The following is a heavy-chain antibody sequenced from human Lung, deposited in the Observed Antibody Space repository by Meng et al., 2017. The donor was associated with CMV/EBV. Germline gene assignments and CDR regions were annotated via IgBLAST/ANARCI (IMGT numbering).Heavy chain of an antibody. J-gene: IGHJ4*02. Sequence: ESXKISXAASGFTFSSYAMSWVRQAPGKGLEWVSAISGSGGSTYYANSVKGRFTISRDNSKNTLYLQMNSLRAEDTAVYYCAKEAGWGLTRFLEWLSGLAYWGPRTXVPVAS. CDR1: GFTFSSYA. CDR2: ISGSGGST. CDR3: AKEAGWGLTRFLEWLSGLAY. D-gene: IGHD3-3*01. V-gene: IGHV3-23*01.